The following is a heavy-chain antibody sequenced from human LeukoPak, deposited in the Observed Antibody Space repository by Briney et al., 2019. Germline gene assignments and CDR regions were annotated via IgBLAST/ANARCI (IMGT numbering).Heavy chain of an antibody. Sequence: GGSLRLSCAASGFTFSSYAMHWVRQAPGKGLEYVSAISSNGGSTYYANSVKGRFTISRDNSKNTLYLQMGSLRAEDMAVYYCAKVADYGDYPSYWGQGTLVTVSS. CDR2: ISSNGGST. V-gene: IGHV3-64*01. CDR1: GFTFSSYA. D-gene: IGHD4-17*01. J-gene: IGHJ4*02. CDR3: AKVADYGDYPSY.